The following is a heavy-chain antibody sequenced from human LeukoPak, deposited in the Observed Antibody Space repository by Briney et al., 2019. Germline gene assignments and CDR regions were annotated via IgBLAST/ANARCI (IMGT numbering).Heavy chain of an antibody. CDR3: VRIDYSNAFDI. CDR2: ISAYNGNT. J-gene: IGHJ3*02. D-gene: IGHD4-11*01. CDR1: GYTFTSYG. Sequence: ASVKVSCKASGYTFTSYGISWVRQAPGQGLEWMGWISAYNGNTNYAQKLQGRVTMTTDTSTSTAYMELSSLRSEDTAVYYCVRIDYSNAFDIWGQGTMVTVSS. V-gene: IGHV1-18*01.